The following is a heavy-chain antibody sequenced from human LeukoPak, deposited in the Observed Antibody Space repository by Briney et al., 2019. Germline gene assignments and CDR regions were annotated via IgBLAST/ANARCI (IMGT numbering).Heavy chain of an antibody. D-gene: IGHD3-10*02. J-gene: IGHJ6*04. CDR3: AELGITMIGGV. Sequence: PGGSLRLSCAASGFTFDDYAMHWVRQAPGKGLEWVSLISWDGGSTHYADSVKGRFTISRDNSKNSLYLQMNSLRAEDTAVYYCAELGITMIGGVWGKGTTVTISS. CDR1: GFTFDDYA. CDR2: ISWDGGST. V-gene: IGHV3-43D*03.